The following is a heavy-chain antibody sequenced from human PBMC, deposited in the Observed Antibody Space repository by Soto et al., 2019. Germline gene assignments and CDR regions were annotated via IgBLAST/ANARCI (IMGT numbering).Heavy chain of an antibody. V-gene: IGHV3-48*02. J-gene: IGHJ4*02. CDR3: ARSVEGHFDY. Sequence: EVQLVESGGGLVQPGGSLRLTCVASGFPFSIYSMNWVRQAPGKGLEWSSYITSDTNTIKYADSVKSRFTISRDNAKNLVYLQMHRVRDEGTAVYFCARSVEGHFDYWGQGTVVTVSS. CDR2: ITSDTNTI. CDR1: GFPFSIYS. D-gene: IGHD6-19*01.